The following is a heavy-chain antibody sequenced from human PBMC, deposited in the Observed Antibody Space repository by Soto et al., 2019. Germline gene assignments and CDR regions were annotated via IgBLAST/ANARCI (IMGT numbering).Heavy chain of an antibody. CDR1: RLFVSNNY. D-gene: IGHD2-15*01. CDR3: ARAAAGGPFDY. Sequence: VQLLESGGGLVQPGGSLRLSCAASRLFVSNNYMTWVRQAPGKGLEWVSVTQSGGGTDYADSVKGRFFISRDNIKNMVYLQMNSLRAEDSGFYFCARAAAGGPFDYWGPGTTVTVSS. V-gene: IGHV3-66*01. J-gene: IGHJ4*02. CDR2: TQSGGGT.